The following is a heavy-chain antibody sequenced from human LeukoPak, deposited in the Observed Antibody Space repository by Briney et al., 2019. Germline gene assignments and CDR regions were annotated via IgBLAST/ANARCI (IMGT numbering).Heavy chain of an antibody. CDR1: GDSVSSNSAA. Sequence: SQTLSLTCAISGDSVSSNSAAWNWIRQSPSRGLEWLGRTYYRSKWYNDYAVSVKSRITINPDTSKNQFSLQLNSVTPEDTAVYYCARDYYGSGIYIKGDYFDYWGQGTLVTVSS. V-gene: IGHV6-1*01. CDR3: ARDYYGSGIYIKGDYFDY. J-gene: IGHJ4*02. D-gene: IGHD3-10*01. CDR2: TYYRSKWYN.